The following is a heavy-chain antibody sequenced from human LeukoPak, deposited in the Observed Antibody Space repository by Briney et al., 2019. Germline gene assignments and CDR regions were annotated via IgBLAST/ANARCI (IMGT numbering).Heavy chain of an antibody. CDR1: GYTFTGYY. V-gene: IGHV1-2*02. D-gene: IGHD2-8*01. CDR3: AKDRSCTNDICHGDFDY. Sequence: ASVKVSCKASGYTFTGYYMHWVRQAPGQGLEWMGWINPNSGGTNYAQKFQGRVTMTRDTSISTAYMELSRLRSDDTALYYCAKDRSCTNDICHGDFDYWGQGTLVTVSS. CDR2: INPNSGGT. J-gene: IGHJ4*02.